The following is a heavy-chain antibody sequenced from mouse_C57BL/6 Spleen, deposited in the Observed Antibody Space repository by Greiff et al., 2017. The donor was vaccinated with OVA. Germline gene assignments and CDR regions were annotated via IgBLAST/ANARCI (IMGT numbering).Heavy chain of an antibody. CDR2: IYPGGGYT. CDR3: ASSFYYGSSSYAMDY. D-gene: IGHD1-1*01. Sequence: QVQLKESGAELVRPGTSVKMSCKASGYTFTNYWIGWAKQRPGHGLEWIGDIYPGGGYTNYNEKFKGKATLTADKSSSTAYMQFSSLTSEDSAIYYCASSFYYGSSSYAMDYWGQGTSVTVSS. J-gene: IGHJ4*01. CDR1: GYTFTNYW. V-gene: IGHV1-63*01.